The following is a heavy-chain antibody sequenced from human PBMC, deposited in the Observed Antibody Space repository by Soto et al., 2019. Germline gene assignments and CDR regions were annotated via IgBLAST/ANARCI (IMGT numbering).Heavy chain of an antibody. CDR3: ARDLYYDYIWGSYRPHYYYYYYMDV. D-gene: IGHD3-16*02. J-gene: IGHJ6*03. Sequence: GGSLRLSCAASGFTFSSYSMNWVRQAPGKGLEWVSSISSSSSYIYYADSVKGRFTIYRDNAKNSLYLQMNSLRAEDTAVYYCARDLYYDYIWGSYRPHYYYYYYMDVWGKGTTVTVSS. V-gene: IGHV3-21*01. CDR2: ISSSSSYI. CDR1: GFTFSSYS.